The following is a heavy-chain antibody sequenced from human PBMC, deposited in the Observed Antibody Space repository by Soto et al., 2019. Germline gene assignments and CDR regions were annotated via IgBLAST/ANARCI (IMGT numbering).Heavy chain of an antibody. CDR3: ARGDMVRENDAFDI. D-gene: IGHD3-10*01. CDR1: GFTFSSFW. Sequence: EAQLVESGGGLVQPGGSLRLSCAASGFTFSSFWMNWVRQTPGKGLEWVAHIKPDGSEKYFVDSVRGRFTISRDNAKNSVYLQMNSLRAEETAVYYCARGDMVRENDAFDIWGQGTMVTVSS. CDR2: IKPDGSEK. V-gene: IGHV3-7*01. J-gene: IGHJ3*02.